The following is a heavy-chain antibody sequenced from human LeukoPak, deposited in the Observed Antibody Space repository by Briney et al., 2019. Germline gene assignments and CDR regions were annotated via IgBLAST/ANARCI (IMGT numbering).Heavy chain of an antibody. CDR2: IYYSGST. J-gene: IGHJ5*02. Sequence: SGTLSLTCTVSGGSISSYYWSWIRQPPGKGLEWIGYIYYSGSTNYNPSLKSRVTISVDTSKNQFSLKLSSVTAADTAVYYCARVGTIFGGYIPWGQGTLVTVSS. V-gene: IGHV4-59*01. CDR1: GGSISSYY. CDR3: ARVGTIFGGYIP. D-gene: IGHD3-3*01.